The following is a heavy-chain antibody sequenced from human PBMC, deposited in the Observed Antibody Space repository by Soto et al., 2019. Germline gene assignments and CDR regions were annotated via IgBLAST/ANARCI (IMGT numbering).Heavy chain of an antibody. Sequence: EVQLLESGGGLVQPGGSLRLSCAASGFTFSSYAMSWVRQAPGEGLEWVSAISGSGGSTYYADSVKGRFTISRDNSKNTLYLQMNSLRAEDTAVYYCAKVDSSGWYGGRGYWGQGTLVTVSS. J-gene: IGHJ4*02. CDR3: AKVDSSGWYGGRGY. CDR1: GFTFSSYA. V-gene: IGHV3-23*01. CDR2: ISGSGGST. D-gene: IGHD6-19*01.